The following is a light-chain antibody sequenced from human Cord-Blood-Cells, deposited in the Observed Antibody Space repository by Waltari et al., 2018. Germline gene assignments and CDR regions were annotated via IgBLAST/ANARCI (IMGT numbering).Light chain of an antibody. V-gene: IGKV3-20*01. CDR2: GAS. CDR3: QQYGSSPQT. J-gene: IGKJ1*01. Sequence: ELVLTQSPGTLSLSPGERAPLPCRASQSVSSSYLAWYQQKPGQAPRLLIYGASSRATGIPDRFSGSGSGTDFTLTISRLEPEDFAVYYCQQYGSSPQTFGQGTKVEIK. CDR1: QSVSSSY.